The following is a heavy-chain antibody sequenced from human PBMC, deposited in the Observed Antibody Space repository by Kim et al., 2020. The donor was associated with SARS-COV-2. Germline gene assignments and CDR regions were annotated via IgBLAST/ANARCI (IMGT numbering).Heavy chain of an antibody. D-gene: IGHD3-10*01. CDR3: ARVRGWVTMVQGRGGEDY. J-gene: IGHJ4*02. Sequence: SETLSLTCTVSGGSISSGDYYWSWIRQPPGKGLEWIGYIYYSGSTYYNPSLKSRVTISVDTSKNQFSLKLSSVTAADTAVYYCARVRGWVTMVQGRGGEDYWGQGTLVTVSS. CDR1: GGSISSGDYY. CDR2: IYYSGST. V-gene: IGHV4-30-4*01.